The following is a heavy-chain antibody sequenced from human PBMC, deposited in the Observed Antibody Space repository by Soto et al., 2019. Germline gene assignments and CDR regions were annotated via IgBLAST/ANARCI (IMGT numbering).Heavy chain of an antibody. CDR1: GGSFSGYY. D-gene: IGHD2-15*01. Sequence: PSETLSLTCAVYGGSFSGYYWIWIRQPPGKGLEWIGEINHSGSTNYNPSLKSRVTISVDTSKNQFSLKLSSVTAADTAVYYCARVGVVVAATILRYYYMDVWGKGTTVTVSS. CDR3: ARVGVVVAATILRYYYMDV. J-gene: IGHJ6*03. V-gene: IGHV4-34*01. CDR2: INHSGST.